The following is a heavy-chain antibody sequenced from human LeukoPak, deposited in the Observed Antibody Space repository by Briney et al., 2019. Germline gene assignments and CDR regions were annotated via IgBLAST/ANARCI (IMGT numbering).Heavy chain of an antibody. CDR3: ARASSQVVAATN. J-gene: IGHJ4*02. D-gene: IGHD2-15*01. CDR1: GVSISTSVYY. CDR2: IYSSGTT. Sequence: PSETLSLTCSVSGVSISTSVYYWGWIRQPPGKGLEWIGSIYSSGTTFYNPSLESRVTISLGVITSVDTSKNQFSLRMRSVTAADTAMYYCARASSQVVAATNWGQGTLVTVSS. V-gene: IGHV4-39*07.